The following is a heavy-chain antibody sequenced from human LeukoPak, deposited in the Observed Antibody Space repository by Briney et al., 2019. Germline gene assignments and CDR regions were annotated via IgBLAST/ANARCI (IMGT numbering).Heavy chain of an antibody. V-gene: IGHV4-34*01. D-gene: IGHD2-15*01. Sequence: SETLSLTCTVYGESSSGYYWTWIRQPPGKGLEWIGEISQSGSTNYNPSLKSRVTMPVDTSKKQFSLKLNSVTAADTAVYYCARGRYCSGGSCYYYWGQGTLVTVSS. CDR3: ARGRYCSGGSCYYY. CDR1: GESSSGYY. J-gene: IGHJ4*02. CDR2: ISQSGST.